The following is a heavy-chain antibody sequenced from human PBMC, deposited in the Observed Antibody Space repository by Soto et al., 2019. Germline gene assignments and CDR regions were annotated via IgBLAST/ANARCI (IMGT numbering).Heavy chain of an antibody. J-gene: IGHJ4*02. V-gene: IGHV5-51*01. CDR2: IFPADSDV. CDR3: ARRLNWNCDC. CDR1: GYMFTTRW. D-gene: IGHD1-7*01. Sequence: PGESLKISCKGSGYMFTTRWIAWVRQKPGKGLELMGVIFPADSDVRYSPSFQGQVTISADKSVDTAYLQWNSLKASDTAIYYCARRLNWNCDCWGQGTQVTVSS.